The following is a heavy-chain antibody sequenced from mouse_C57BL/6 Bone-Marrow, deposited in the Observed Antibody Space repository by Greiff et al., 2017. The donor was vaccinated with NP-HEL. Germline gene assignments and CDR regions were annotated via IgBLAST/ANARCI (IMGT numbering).Heavy chain of an antibody. V-gene: IGHV1-80*01. CDR2: IYPGDGDT. J-gene: IGHJ4*01. CDR3: ARWGYYDYFYAMDY. D-gene: IGHD2-4*01. Sequence: VQLQQSGAELVKPGASVKLSCKASGYAFSSYWMNWVKQRPGKGLEWIGQIYPGDGDTNYNGKFKGKATLTADKSSSTAYMQLSSLTSEESAVDLCARWGYYDYFYAMDYWGQGTSVTVSS. CDR1: GYAFSSYW.